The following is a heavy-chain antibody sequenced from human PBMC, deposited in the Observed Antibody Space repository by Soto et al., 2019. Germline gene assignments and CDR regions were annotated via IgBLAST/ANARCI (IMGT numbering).Heavy chain of an antibody. CDR3: ERGLRPGIAAAGSKKYY. Sequence: ASVKVSCKASGYTFTSYAMHWVRQAPGQRLEWMGWINAGNGNTKYSQKFQGRVTITRDTSASTAYMELSSLRSEDTAVYYCERGLRPGIAAAGSKKYYWGQGTLVTVSS. CDR2: INAGNGNT. D-gene: IGHD6-13*01. V-gene: IGHV1-3*01. CDR1: GYTFTSYA. J-gene: IGHJ4*02.